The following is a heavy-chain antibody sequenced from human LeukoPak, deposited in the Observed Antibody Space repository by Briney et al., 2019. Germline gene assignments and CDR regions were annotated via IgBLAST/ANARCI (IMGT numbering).Heavy chain of an antibody. CDR3: ARVGKTYYYDSSGYQVDY. J-gene: IGHJ4*02. CDR2: INHSGST. Sequence: SETLSLTCAVYGGSFSGYYWSWIRQPPGKGLEWIGEINHSGSTNYNPSLKSRVTISVDTSKNQFSLKLSSVTAADTAVYYCARVGKTYYYDSSGYQVDYWGQGTLVTVSS. CDR1: GGSFSGYY. D-gene: IGHD3-22*01. V-gene: IGHV4-34*01.